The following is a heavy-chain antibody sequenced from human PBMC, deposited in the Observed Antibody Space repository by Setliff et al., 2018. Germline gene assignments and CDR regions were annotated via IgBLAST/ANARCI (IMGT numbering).Heavy chain of an antibody. Sequence: ASVKVSCKASGYTFTGYYMHWVRQAPGQGLEWMGWINPNSGGTNYAQKFQGGVTMTRDTSISTAYMELSRLRSDDTAVYYCARERSGSYEGFDPWGQGTLVTVSS. CDR1: GYTFTGYY. J-gene: IGHJ5*02. CDR2: INPNSGGT. V-gene: IGHV1-2*02. D-gene: IGHD1-26*01. CDR3: ARERSGSYEGFDP.